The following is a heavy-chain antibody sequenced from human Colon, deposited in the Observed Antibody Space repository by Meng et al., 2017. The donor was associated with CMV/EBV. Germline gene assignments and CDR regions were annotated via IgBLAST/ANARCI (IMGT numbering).Heavy chain of an antibody. CDR2: IYREGTT. CDR3: AADRLSPNHNKF. V-gene: IGHV3-66*02. J-gene: IGHJ4*02. D-gene: IGHD1-14*01. Sequence: GESLKISCAASGFAVSTYYMSWVRQIPGKGLEWVSIIYREGTTYYADSVKGRFTISRDNSKNTLFLQMNSLRTEDMAVYHCAADRLSPNHNKFWGQGTLVTV. CDR1: GFAVSTYY.